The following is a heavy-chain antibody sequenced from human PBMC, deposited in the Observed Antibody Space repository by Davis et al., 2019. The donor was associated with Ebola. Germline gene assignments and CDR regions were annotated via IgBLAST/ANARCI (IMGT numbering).Heavy chain of an antibody. CDR2: IYYSGST. J-gene: IGHJ6*03. D-gene: IGHD2-2*01. Sequence: PSETLSLTCTVSGGSISSYYWSWIRQPPGKGLEWIGYIYYSGSTNYNPSLKSRVTISVDTSKNQFSLKLSSVTAADTAVYYCARGIVVVPAAPLDNYYYYMDVWGKGTTVTVSS. CDR1: GGSISSYY. CDR3: ARGIVVVPAAPLDNYYYYMDV. V-gene: IGHV4-59*01.